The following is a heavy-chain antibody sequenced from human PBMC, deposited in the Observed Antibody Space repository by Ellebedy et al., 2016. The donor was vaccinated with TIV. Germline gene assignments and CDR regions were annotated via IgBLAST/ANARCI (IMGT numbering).Heavy chain of an antibody. CDR2: ISGGGGSA. V-gene: IGHV3-23*01. CDR3: AKSSFMGAPRPHYFDY. Sequence: PGGSLRLSCAASGFSFGSYAMSWVRQAPGKGLEWVSAISGGGGSAYSADSGKGRFTISRANAKNSLYLQMNSLRVDDTAVYYCAKSSFMGAPRPHYFDYWGQGTLVTVSS. D-gene: IGHD1-26*01. J-gene: IGHJ4*02. CDR1: GFSFGSYA.